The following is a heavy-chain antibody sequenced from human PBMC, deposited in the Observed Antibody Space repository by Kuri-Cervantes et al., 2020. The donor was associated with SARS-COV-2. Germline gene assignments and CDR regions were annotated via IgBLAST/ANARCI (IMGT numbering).Heavy chain of an antibody. D-gene: IGHD1-26*01. CDR2: INHSGST. Sequence: SETLSLTCAVYGGSFSGYYWSWIRQPPGKGLEWIGEINHSGSTNYNPSLKSRVTISVDTSKNQFSLKLSSVTAADTAVCYCARGIVGATGEYYFDYWGQGTLVTVSS. CDR1: GGSFSGYY. CDR3: ARGIVGATGEYYFDY. J-gene: IGHJ4*02. V-gene: IGHV4-34*01.